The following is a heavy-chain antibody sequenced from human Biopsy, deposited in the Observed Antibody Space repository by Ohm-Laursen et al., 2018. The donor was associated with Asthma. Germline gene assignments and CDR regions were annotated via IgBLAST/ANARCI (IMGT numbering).Heavy chain of an antibody. V-gene: IGHV4-30-2*01. CDR1: GASINSGGYS. D-gene: IGHD3-22*01. CDR2: PFHSGAT. CDR3: ARMITMIQAANYYSYAMDV. J-gene: IGHJ6*02. Sequence: TLSLTCPVSGASINSGGYSWNWIRQPPRKGLEFIAYPFHSGATHYNPSLKSRVTISVDRSKRQFSLKVNSVTAADTAVYYCARMITMIQAANYYSYAMDVWGQGTTVTVSS.